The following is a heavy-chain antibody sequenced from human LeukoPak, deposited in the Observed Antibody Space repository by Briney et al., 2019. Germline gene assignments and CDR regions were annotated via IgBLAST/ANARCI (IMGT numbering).Heavy chain of an antibody. J-gene: IGHJ4*02. D-gene: IGHD6-13*01. CDR2: ISWNSGSI. V-gene: IGHV3-9*01. Sequence: GGSLRLSCAASGFTFDDYAMHWVRHAPGKGLEWVSGISWNSGSIGYADSVKGRFTISRDNAKNSLYLQMNSLRAEDTALYYCAKDISLSIAAAGFDYWGQGTLVTVSS. CDR1: GFTFDDYA. CDR3: AKDISLSIAAAGFDY.